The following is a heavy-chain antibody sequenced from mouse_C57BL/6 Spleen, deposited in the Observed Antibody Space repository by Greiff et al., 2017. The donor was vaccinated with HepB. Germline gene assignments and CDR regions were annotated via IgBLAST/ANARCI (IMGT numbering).Heavy chain of an antibody. CDR2: IDPSDSYT. J-gene: IGHJ4*01. CDR3: ARSVAHYAMDY. CDR1: GYTFTSYW. V-gene: IGHV1-59*01. Sequence: QVQLQQPGAELVRPGTSVKLSCKASGYTFTSYWMHWVKQRPGQGLEWIGVIDPSDSYTNYNQKFKGKATLTVDTSSSTAYMQLSSLTSEDSAVYYCARSVAHYAMDYWGQGTSVTVSS. D-gene: IGHD1-1*01.